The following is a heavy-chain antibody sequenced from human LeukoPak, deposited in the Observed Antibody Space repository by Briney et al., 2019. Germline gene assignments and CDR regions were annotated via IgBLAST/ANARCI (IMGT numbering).Heavy chain of an antibody. D-gene: IGHD2-2*01. CDR3: ARSRRDVVVPAPED. CDR1: GYTFTGYY. V-gene: IGHV1-2*02. J-gene: IGHJ4*02. Sequence: ASVKVSCKASGYTFTGYYMHWVRQAPGQGLEWMGWINPNSGGTNYAQKFQGRVTMTRDTSISTAYMELSRLRSDDTAVYYCARSRRDVVVPAPEDWGQGTLVTVSS. CDR2: INPNSGGT.